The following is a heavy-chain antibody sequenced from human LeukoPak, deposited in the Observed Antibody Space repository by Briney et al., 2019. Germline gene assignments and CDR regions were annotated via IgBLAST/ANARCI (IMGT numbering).Heavy chain of an antibody. CDR1: GFTFSSYS. D-gene: IGHD6-6*01. J-gene: IGHJ4*02. CDR3: ARASPSIAAIDY. V-gene: IGHV3-21*01. Sequence: GASVKVSCKASGFTFSSYSMNWVRQAPGKGLEWVSSISSSSSYIYYADSVKGRFTISRDNAKNSLYLQMNSLRAEDTAVYYCARASPSIAAIDYWGQGTLVTVSS. CDR2: ISSSSSYI.